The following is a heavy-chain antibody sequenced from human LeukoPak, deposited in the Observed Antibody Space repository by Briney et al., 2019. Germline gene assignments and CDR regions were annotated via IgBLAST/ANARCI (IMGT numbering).Heavy chain of an antibody. D-gene: IGHD3-22*01. CDR2: IYYSGST. CDR3: ARDDNNGYYPFDY. CDR1: DGSISSYY. J-gene: IGHJ4*02. V-gene: IGHV4-59*06. Sequence: SETLSLTCTVSDGSISSYYWSWIRQHPGKGLEWIGYIYYSGSTYYNPSLKSRVTLLMDTSKNQFSLHLSSVTAADTAVYYCARDDNNGYYPFDYWGQGTLVTVSS.